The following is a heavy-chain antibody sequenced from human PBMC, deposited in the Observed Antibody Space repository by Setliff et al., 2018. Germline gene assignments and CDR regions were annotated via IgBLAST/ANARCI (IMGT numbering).Heavy chain of an antibody. CDR1: GFTFNNYA. Sequence: PGGSLRLSCAASGFTFNNYAVHWVRQAPGKGLEWVAVISYDGSNKYYAGSVKGRFTISRDNSKNTLYLQMNSLRAEDTAVYYCARDPALTALIYSDSSGYSLDLWGQGTLVTVSS. CDR3: ARDPALTALIYSDSSGYSLDL. J-gene: IGHJ5*02. CDR2: ISYDGSNK. V-gene: IGHV3-30*01. D-gene: IGHD3-22*01.